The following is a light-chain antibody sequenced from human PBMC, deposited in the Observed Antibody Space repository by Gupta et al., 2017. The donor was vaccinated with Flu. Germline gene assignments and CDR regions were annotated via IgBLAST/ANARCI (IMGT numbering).Light chain of an antibody. CDR2: DAS. V-gene: IGKV1-33*01. CDR1: QDISDH. CDR3: QQYKHSPQGVT. J-gene: IGKJ3*01. Sequence: DIQMTQSPSSLSASVGDRVTITCQASQDISDHLNWYQQREGQAPNLLVYDASNLETGVPSRFSGSGSGTDFTLSISSLQSEDYGMYYCQQYKHSPQGVTFGPGTNV.